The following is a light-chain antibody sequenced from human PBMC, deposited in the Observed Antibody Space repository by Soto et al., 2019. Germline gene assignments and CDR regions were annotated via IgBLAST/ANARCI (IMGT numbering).Light chain of an antibody. V-gene: IGLV2-11*01. J-gene: IGLJ1*01. CDR2: DVR. CDR3: CSYAASNTFV. CDR1: SSDVGLYNY. Sequence: QSVLTQPRSVSGSPGQAVTISCTGTSSDVGLYNYVSWYQQHPGKAPKLVIFDVRQRPSGVPDRFSGSKSGNTASLTISGLQAEDEADYYCCSYAASNTFVFGTGTKVTV.